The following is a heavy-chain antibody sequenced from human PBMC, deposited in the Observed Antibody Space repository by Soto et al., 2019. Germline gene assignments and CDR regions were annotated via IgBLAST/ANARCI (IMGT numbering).Heavy chain of an antibody. CDR3: TTRGQLSRPYYFDY. Sequence: GGSLRLSCAASGFTFSNAWMSWVRQAPGKGLEWVGRIKSKTDGGTTDYAAPVKGRFTISRDDSKNTLYLQMNSLKTEDTAVYYCTTRGQLSRPYYFDYWGQGTLVTVSS. CDR1: GFTFSNAW. D-gene: IGHD3-10*01. J-gene: IGHJ4*02. CDR2: IKSKTDGGTT. V-gene: IGHV3-15*01.